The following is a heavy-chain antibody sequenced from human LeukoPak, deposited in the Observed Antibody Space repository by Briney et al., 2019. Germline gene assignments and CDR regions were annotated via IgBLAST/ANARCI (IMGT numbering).Heavy chain of an antibody. J-gene: IGHJ4*02. Sequence: GGSLRLSCAASGFNFSSYSMNWVRQAPGKGLEWVSAISSSSSYIYYADSVKGRFTISRDNAKNSLYLQMNSLRAEDTAVYYCASLGYSYGFGYYFDYRGQGTLVTVSS. CDR3: ASLGYSYGFGYYFDY. CDR1: GFNFSSYS. V-gene: IGHV3-21*01. D-gene: IGHD5-18*01. CDR2: ISSSSSYI.